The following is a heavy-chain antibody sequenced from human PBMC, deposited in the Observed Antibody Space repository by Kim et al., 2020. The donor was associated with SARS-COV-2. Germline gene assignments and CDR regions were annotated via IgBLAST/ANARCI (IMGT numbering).Heavy chain of an antibody. V-gene: IGHV3-9*01. J-gene: IGHJ3*02. D-gene: IGHD3-9*01. CDR3: AKLYDILTKDAFDI. Sequence: YADSVKGRFTISRDNAKNSLYLQMNSLRAEDTALYYCAKLYDILTKDAFDIWGQGTMVTVSS.